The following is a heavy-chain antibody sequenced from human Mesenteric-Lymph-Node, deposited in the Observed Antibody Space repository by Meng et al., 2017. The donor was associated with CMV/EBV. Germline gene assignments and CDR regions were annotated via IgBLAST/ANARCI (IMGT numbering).Heavy chain of an antibody. Sequence: GESLKISCAASGFTFSSFCIHWVRQAPGKGLEWLAFIRFDGNSKYYAESVKGRFTISRDNSKNTLYLQMNSLGAEDTAVYYCAKERSSSWYVTGFDPWGQGTLVTVSS. J-gene: IGHJ5*02. V-gene: IGHV3-30*02. CDR1: GFTFSSFC. D-gene: IGHD6-13*01. CDR2: IRFDGNSK. CDR3: AKERSSSWYVTGFDP.